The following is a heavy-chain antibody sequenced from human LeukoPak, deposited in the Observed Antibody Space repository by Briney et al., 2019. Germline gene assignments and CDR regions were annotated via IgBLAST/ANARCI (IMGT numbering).Heavy chain of an antibody. V-gene: IGHV3-30*18. CDR1: GFTFSSYG. Sequence: GGSLRLSCAASGFTFSSYGMHWVRQAPGKGLEWVAVISYDGSNKYYADSVKGRFTISRDNSKNTLYPQMNSLRAEDTAVYYCANPGITGTRGIGFQHWGQGTLVTVSS. J-gene: IGHJ1*01. CDR2: ISYDGSNK. D-gene: IGHD1-7*01. CDR3: ANPGITGTRGIGFQH.